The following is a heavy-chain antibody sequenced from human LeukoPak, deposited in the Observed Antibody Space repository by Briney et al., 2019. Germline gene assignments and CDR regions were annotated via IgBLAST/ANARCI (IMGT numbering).Heavy chain of an antibody. D-gene: IGHD5-18*01. CDR3: ARTVDTAMVRRGRGYYYGMDV. CDR2: IYSGGST. CDR1: GFTVSSNY. Sequence: GGSLRLSCAASGFTVSSNYMSWVRQAPGKGLEWVSVIYSGGSTYYADSVKGRFTISRDNSKNTLYLQMNSLRAEDTAVYYCARTVDTAMVRRGRGYYYGMDVWGQGTTVTVSS. V-gene: IGHV3-66*01. J-gene: IGHJ6*02.